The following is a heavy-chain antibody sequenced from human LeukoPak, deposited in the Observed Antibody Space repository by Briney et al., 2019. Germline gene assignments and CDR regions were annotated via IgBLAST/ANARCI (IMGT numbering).Heavy chain of an antibody. CDR1: GGTLSSYA. J-gene: IGHJ5*02. CDR3: ASLPQYSSGWTDNWFDP. V-gene: IGHV1-69*13. D-gene: IGHD6-19*01. CDR2: IIPIFGTA. Sequence: SVKVSCKASGGTLSSYAISWVRQAPGQGLEWMGGIIPIFGTANYAQKFQGRVTITADESTSTAYMELSSLRSEDTAVYYCASLPQYSSGWTDNWFDPWGQGTLVTVSS.